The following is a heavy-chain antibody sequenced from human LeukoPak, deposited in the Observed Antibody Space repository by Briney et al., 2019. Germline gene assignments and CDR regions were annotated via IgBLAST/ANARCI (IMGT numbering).Heavy chain of an antibody. Sequence: PSQTLSLTCAVSGGSISSGGYSWSWIRQPPGKGLEWIGYIYHSGSTYYNPSLKSRVTISVDTSKNQFSLRLSSVTAADTAVYYCARDRGYDILTGYYNAFFDYWGQGTLVTVSS. D-gene: IGHD3-9*01. V-gene: IGHV4-30-2*01. CDR2: IYHSGST. J-gene: IGHJ4*02. CDR1: GGSISSGGYS. CDR3: ARDRGYDILTGYYNAFFDY.